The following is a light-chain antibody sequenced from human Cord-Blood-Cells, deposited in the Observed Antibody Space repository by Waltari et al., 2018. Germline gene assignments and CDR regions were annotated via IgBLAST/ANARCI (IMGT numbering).Light chain of an antibody. CDR1: QSVSSN. CDR2: GAS. V-gene: IGKV3-15*01. J-gene: IGKJ2*03. CDR3: QQYNNWSSYS. Sequence: EIVMTQSPATLSVSPGERATLSCRASQSVSSNLAWYQQKPGQAPRRLIYGASTRATGIPARFSGSGSGTEFTLTISSLQSEDFAVYYCQQYNNWSSYSFGQGTKLEIK.